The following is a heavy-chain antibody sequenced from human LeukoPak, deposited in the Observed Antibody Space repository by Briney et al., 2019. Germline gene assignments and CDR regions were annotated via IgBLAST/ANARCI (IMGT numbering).Heavy chain of an antibody. J-gene: IGHJ4*02. V-gene: IGHV4-31*03. Sequence: SETLSLTCTVSGGSISSGGYYWSWLRQHPGKGLEWIGYIYYSGSTYYNPSLKSRVIMSVDTSKNQFSLKLNSVTAADTAVYYCARGARAFHYWGQGTLVTVS. D-gene: IGHD6-6*01. CDR1: GGSISSGGYY. CDR3: ARGARAFHY. CDR2: IYYSGST.